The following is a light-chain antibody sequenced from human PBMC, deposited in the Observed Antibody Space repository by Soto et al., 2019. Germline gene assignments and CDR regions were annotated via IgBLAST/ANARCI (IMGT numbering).Light chain of an antibody. CDR3: QHSYSTPIT. CDR2: AAS. Sequence: DIQMTQSPSSLSAYEGDRVTITCRASQSISSYLNWYQEKPGKAPKLLIYAASSLQSGVPSRFSGSGSGTDFTLTISSLQPEDFATYYCQHSYSTPITFGQGTRLEI. CDR1: QSISSY. J-gene: IGKJ5*01. V-gene: IGKV1-39*01.